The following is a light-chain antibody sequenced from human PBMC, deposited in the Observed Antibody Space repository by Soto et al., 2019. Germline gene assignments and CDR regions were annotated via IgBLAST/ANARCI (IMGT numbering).Light chain of an antibody. CDR1: QSVSSSY. V-gene: IGKV3-20*01. CDR3: QQYGSSLWA. J-gene: IGKJ1*01. Sequence: EIVLTQSPATLSLYPGERATLSCRASQSVSSSYLAWYQQKPGQAPRLLIYGASSRATGIPDRSSGSGSGTDFTLTISRLEPEDFAVYYCQQYGSSLWAFGQGTKVDIK. CDR2: GAS.